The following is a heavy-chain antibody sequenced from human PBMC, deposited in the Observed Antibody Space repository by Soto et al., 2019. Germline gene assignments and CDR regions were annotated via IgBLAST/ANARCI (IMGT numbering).Heavy chain of an antibody. V-gene: IGHV4-59*01. CDR1: GGSISSYY. CDR2: IYYSGST. J-gene: IGHJ6*02. D-gene: IGHD3-3*01. Sequence: SETLSLTCTVSGGSISSYYWSWIRQPPGKGLEWIGYIYYSGSTNYNPSLKSRVTISVDTSKNQFSLKLSSVTAADTAVYYCARLNYYFWIGYSLSYYYYGMDVWGQGTTVTVSS. CDR3: ARLNYYFWIGYSLSYYYYGMDV.